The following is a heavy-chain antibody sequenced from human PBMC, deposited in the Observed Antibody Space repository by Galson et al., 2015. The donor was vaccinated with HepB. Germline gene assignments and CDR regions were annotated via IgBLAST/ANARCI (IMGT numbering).Heavy chain of an antibody. CDR2: INAGNGNT. CDR3: AREAEAIEAAGGVLDY. D-gene: IGHD2-15*01. J-gene: IGHJ4*02. Sequence: SVKVSCKASGYTFTSYAMHWVRQAPGQRLEWMGWINAGNGNTKYSQKFQGRVTITRDTSASTAYMELSSLRSEDTAVYYCAREAEAIEAAGGVLDYWGQGTLVTVSS. CDR1: GYTFTSYA. V-gene: IGHV1-3*01.